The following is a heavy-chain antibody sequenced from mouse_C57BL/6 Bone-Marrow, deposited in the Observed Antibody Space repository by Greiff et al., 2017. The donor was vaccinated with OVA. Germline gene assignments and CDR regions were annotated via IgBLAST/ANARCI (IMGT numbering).Heavy chain of an antibody. CDR3: ATPPVNYDAYGEGFAY. J-gene: IGHJ3*01. V-gene: IGHV8-8*01. CDR2: IWWGGDK. CDR1: GFSLSTFGMG. D-gene: IGHD2-2*01. Sequence: QVTLKVSGPGILQPSPTLSLSCSFSGFSLSTFGMGVGWIRPPSGKGLVWLAHIWWGGDKYYNPERTSRLTSAKDTSKNQGFLKIANVDTADTATYYRATPPVNYDAYGEGFAYWGQGTPVTVSA.